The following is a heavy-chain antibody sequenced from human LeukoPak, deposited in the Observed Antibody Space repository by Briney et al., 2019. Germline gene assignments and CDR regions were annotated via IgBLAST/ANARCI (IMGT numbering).Heavy chain of an antibody. CDR1: GYTFTGYY. Sequence: ASVKVSCKSSGYTFTGYYIHWVRQAPGQGLEWMGWINPHSGGTNYAQKFQGRVTMTRDTSISTAYMELSRLRSDDTAVYYCARDRMGERATIYWGQGTLVTVSS. CDR2: INPHSGGT. J-gene: IGHJ4*02. CDR3: ARDRMGERATIY. V-gene: IGHV1-2*02. D-gene: IGHD5-24*01.